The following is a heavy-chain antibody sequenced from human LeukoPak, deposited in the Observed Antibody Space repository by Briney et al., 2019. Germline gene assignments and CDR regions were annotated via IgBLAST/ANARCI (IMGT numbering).Heavy chain of an antibody. Sequence: SETLSLTCAVYGGSFSGYYWSWLRQPSGKGLEGIGEINHSGSTNYNPSLKSRVTISVDTSKNQFSLKLSSVTAADTAVYYCARGGWGSSWMSYWGQGTLVTVSS. CDR3: ARGGWGSSWMSY. CDR2: INHSGST. V-gene: IGHV4-34*01. J-gene: IGHJ4*02. CDR1: GGSFSGYY. D-gene: IGHD6-13*01.